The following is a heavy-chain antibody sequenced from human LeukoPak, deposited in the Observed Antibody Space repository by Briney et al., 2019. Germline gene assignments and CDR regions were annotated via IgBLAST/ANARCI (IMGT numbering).Heavy chain of an antibody. V-gene: IGHV1-69*04. D-gene: IGHD3-10*01. CDR2: IIPTLGIA. Sequence: SSVKVSCKASGGTFSSYAISWVRQPPGQELEWMGRIIPTLGIANYAQKFQGRVTITADKSTSTAFMELSSLRSEDTAVYYCARLGDCDDSGTYYVRAPAFDIWGQGTMVTVSS. CDR3: ARLGDCDDSGTYYVRAPAFDI. J-gene: IGHJ3*02. CDR1: GGTFSSYA.